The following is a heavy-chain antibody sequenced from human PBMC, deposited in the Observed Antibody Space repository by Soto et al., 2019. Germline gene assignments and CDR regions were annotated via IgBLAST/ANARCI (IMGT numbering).Heavy chain of an antibody. CDR2: LSVTGGGP. V-gene: IGHV3-23*01. D-gene: IGHD1-26*01. Sequence: EVRLLESGGGLVQPGGSLRLSCAASGFSFSSYDMTWVRQAPGQGLEWVSSLSVTGGGPYYADSVRGRFTMSRDNSKNTLALEMSALRADDSAVYYCAKGRETTTSAKFCFDNWGQGTLVTVSS. J-gene: IGHJ4*02. CDR1: GFSFSSYD. CDR3: AKGRETTTSAKFCFDN.